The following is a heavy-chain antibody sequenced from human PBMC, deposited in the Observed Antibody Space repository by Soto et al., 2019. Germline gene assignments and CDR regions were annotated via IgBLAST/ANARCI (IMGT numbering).Heavy chain of an antibody. D-gene: IGHD3-3*01. V-gene: IGHV3-30*03. J-gene: IGHJ6*02. CDR1: GFTFSSYG. Sequence: PGGSLRLSCAASGFTFSSYGMHWVRQAPGKGLEWVAVISYDGSNKYYTDSVKGRFTISRDNSKNTLYLQMNSLRAEDTAVYYCASSRPVYDFWSGYHYYYYGMDVWGQGTTVTVSS. CDR2: ISYDGSNK. CDR3: ASSRPVYDFWSGYHYYYYGMDV.